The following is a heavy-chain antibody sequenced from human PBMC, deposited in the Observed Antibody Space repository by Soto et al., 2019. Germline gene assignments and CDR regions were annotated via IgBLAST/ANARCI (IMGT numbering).Heavy chain of an antibody. CDR2: TRNKANSYTT. Sequence: EVQLVESGGGLVQPGGSLRLSCAASGFTFSDHYMDWVRQAPGQGLEWVGRTRNKANSYTTEYAASVKGRVTISRDDSTNSLYLQMNSRNTEDTAVDYCARGWRSYYVSGMDVWGQGTTVTVSS. V-gene: IGHV3-72*01. J-gene: IGHJ6*02. CDR1: GFTFSDHY. D-gene: IGHD1-26*01. CDR3: ARGWRSYYVSGMDV.